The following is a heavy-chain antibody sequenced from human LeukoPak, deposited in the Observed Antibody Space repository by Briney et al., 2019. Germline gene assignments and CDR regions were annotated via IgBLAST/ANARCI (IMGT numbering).Heavy chain of an antibody. D-gene: IGHD2-2*01. J-gene: IGHJ6*03. V-gene: IGHV1-46*03. Sequence: ASVKVSCKASGYTFTSYYMHWVRQAPGQGLEWMGIINPSGGSTSYAQKFQGRVTMTRDTSTSTVYMELSSLRPEDTAVYYCAREFSIECSSTSCYPSGYYYMDVWGKGTTVTVSS. CDR1: GYTFTSYY. CDR3: AREFSIECSSTSCYPSGYYYMDV. CDR2: INPSGGST.